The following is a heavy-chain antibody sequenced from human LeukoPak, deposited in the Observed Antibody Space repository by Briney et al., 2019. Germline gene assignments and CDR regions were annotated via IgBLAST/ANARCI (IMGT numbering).Heavy chain of an antibody. CDR3: AKDLRPDGVDNFDH. CDR1: GFTFTSYW. J-gene: IGHJ4*02. Sequence: GGSQRLSCAASGFTFTSYWMHWVRQAPGKGLQWVANILASGSPTYYADSVKGRFIISRDNSKNTVYLQMNSLRVEDTAIYYCAKDLRPDGVDNFDHWGQGILVTVSS. V-gene: IGHV3-23*01. D-gene: IGHD2-8*01. CDR2: ILASGSPT.